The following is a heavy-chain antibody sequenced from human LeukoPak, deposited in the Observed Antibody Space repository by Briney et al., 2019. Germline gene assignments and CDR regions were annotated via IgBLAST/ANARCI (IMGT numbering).Heavy chain of an antibody. Sequence: SETLSLTCTVSGGSVSSGSYYWSWIRQPPGKGLEWIGYIYYSGSTNYNPSLKSRVTISVDTSKNQFSLKLSSVTAADTAVYYCARELSYYDGSGYYNRHWYSDLWGRGTLVTVSS. CDR3: ARELSYYDGSGYYNRHWYSDL. V-gene: IGHV4-61*01. CDR2: IYYSGST. J-gene: IGHJ2*01. D-gene: IGHD3-22*01. CDR1: GGSVSSGSYY.